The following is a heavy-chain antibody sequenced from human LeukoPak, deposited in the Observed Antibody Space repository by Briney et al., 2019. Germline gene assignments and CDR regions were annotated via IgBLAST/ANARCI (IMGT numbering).Heavy chain of an antibody. J-gene: IGHJ4*02. Sequence: KPSETLSLTCAVSGYSLSRGYYWGWVRQPPGKGLEWIGSIYHSDYTYYNPSLKSRVTISVDTSKNQFSLKLSSVTAADTAVYYCARDASWGLAAATIDYWGQGTLVTVSS. CDR1: GYSLSRGYY. CDR3: ARDASWGLAAATIDY. CDR2: IYHSDYT. D-gene: IGHD6-13*01. V-gene: IGHV4-38-2*02.